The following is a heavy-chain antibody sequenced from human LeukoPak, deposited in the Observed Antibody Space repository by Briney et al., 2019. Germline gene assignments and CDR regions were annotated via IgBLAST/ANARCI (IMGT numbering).Heavy chain of an antibody. J-gene: IGHJ3*02. V-gene: IGHV1-69-2*01. CDR1: GYTFTDYY. D-gene: IGHD1-26*01. Sequence: ASVKVSCKVSGYTFTDYYMHWVQQAPGKGLEWMGLVDPEDGETIYAEKFQGRVTITADTSTDTAYMELSSLRSEDTAVYYCATVPTEWELLLENDAFDIWGHGTMVTVSS. CDR2: VDPEDGET. CDR3: ATVPTEWELLLENDAFDI.